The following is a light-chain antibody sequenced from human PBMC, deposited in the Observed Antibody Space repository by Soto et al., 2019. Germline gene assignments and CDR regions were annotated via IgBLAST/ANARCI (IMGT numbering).Light chain of an antibody. CDR3: SSYTSSSTVV. Sequence: QSVLTQPASVSGSPGQSITISCTGTSSDVGGYYYVSWYQHHPGKAPKLMIYEVSNRPSGVSNRFSGSKSGNTASLTISGLQAEDEADYYCSSYTSSSTVVFGGGTKLTVL. CDR1: SSDVGGYYY. J-gene: IGLJ2*01. V-gene: IGLV2-14*01. CDR2: EVS.